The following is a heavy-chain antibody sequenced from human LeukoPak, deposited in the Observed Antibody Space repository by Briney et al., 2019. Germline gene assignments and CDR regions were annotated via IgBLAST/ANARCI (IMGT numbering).Heavy chain of an antibody. CDR2: IYYSGGP. D-gene: IGHD4-11*01. V-gene: IGHV4-61*01. J-gene: IGHJ5*02. CDR1: GDSVSSGSYY. CDR3: ARSSNPFWFDP. Sequence: PSETLSLTCTVSGDSVSSGSYYWNWIRQPPGKGLEWVGYIYYSGGPNYNPSLKSRVTISVDRSKNQFSLKLRSVTAADTAVYYCARSSNPFWFDPWGQGTLVSVSS.